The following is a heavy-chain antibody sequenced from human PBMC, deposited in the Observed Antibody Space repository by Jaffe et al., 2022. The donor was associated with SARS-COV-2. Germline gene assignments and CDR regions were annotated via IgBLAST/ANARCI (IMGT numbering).Heavy chain of an antibody. Sequence: QLQLQESGPGLVKPSETLSLTCTVSGGSISSSSYYWGWIRQPPGKGLEWIGSIYYSGSTYYNPSLKSRVTISVDTSKNQFSLKLSSVTAADTAVYYCARVYDSSGYRLNWFDPWGQGTLVTVSS. J-gene: IGHJ5*02. V-gene: IGHV4-39*01. CDR1: GGSISSSSYY. CDR3: ARVYDSSGYRLNWFDP. D-gene: IGHD3-22*01. CDR2: IYYSGST.